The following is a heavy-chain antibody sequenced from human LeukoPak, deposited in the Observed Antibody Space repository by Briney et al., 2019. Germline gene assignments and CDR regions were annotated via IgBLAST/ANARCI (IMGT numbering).Heavy chain of an antibody. J-gene: IGHJ4*02. Sequence: PGESLKISCKGSGFDFTAYGIAWVRQMPGKGLEWMGYIYPGDSNTRYSPSFQGQVTMSADKSISTAYLQWRSLKASDTAMYYCARHYSSSWFGYWGQGSPVTVSS. CDR1: GFDFTAYG. D-gene: IGHD6-13*01. V-gene: IGHV5-51*01. CDR2: IYPGDSNT. CDR3: ARHYSSSWFGY.